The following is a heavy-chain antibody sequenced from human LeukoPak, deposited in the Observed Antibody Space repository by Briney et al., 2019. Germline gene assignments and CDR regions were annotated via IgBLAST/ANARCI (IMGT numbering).Heavy chain of an antibody. D-gene: IGHD4/OR15-4a*01. J-gene: IGHJ4*02. V-gene: IGHV4-39*01. CDR1: GGSISSSSYY. Sequence: PSETLSLTCTVPGGSISSSSYYWGWIRQTPGKGLECIGGMYYSGNTYYNPSLKSRVSISVDTPKNQFSLKLSSVTAADTAMYYCARLVANLDYFDHWGQGTLVTVSS. CDR2: MYYSGNT. CDR3: ARLVANLDYFDH.